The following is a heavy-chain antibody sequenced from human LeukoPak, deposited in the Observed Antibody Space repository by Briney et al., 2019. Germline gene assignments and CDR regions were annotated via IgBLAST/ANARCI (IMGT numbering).Heavy chain of an antibody. J-gene: IGHJ6*03. D-gene: IGHD3-10*01. CDR2: LNTDGSRT. V-gene: IGHV3-74*01. CDR1: GFTFSSYW. Sequence: GGSLRLSCAASGFTFSSYWMHWVRQAPGKGLVWVSRLNTDGSRTSYADSVKGRFTISRDNAKNMLYLQMNSLRAEDTAVYYCARDQVSYYGSGSYYKPNYYYYYMDVWGKGTTVTISS. CDR3: ARDQVSYYGSGSYYKPNYYYYYMDV.